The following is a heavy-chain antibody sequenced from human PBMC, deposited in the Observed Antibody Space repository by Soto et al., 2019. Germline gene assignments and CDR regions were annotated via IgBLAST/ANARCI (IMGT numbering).Heavy chain of an antibody. V-gene: IGHV4-31*11. J-gene: IGHJ5*02. CDR1: GDSVTSGGYF. CDR3: AKGRPPSYDLWSAYLSFFDP. D-gene: IGHD3-3*01. Sequence: QVQLQESGPGLVKPSQTLSLTCAVSGDSVTSGGYFWAWIRQHPGKGLEWIGYIYNSGSTSYNPSLQSRVIISGVTSNNQFSLNLNSVTAADTAFYYCAKGRPPSYDLWSAYLSFFDPWGQGTLITVSS. CDR2: IYNSGST.